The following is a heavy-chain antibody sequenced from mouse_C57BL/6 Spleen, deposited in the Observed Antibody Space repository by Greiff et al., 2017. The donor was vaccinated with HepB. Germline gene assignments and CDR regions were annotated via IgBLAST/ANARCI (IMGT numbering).Heavy chain of an antibody. D-gene: IGHD1-1*01. CDR1: GYTFTSYW. CDR3: GRGCCGSSWAWFAY. J-gene: IGHJ3*01. Sequence: QVQLQQPGAELVKPGASVKLSCKASGYTFTSYWMHWVKQRPGRGLEWIGRIDPNSGGTKYNEKFKSKATLTVDKPSSTAYMQLSSLTSEDSAVYYGGRGCCGSSWAWFAYWGQGTLVTVSA. CDR2: IDPNSGGT. V-gene: IGHV1-72*01.